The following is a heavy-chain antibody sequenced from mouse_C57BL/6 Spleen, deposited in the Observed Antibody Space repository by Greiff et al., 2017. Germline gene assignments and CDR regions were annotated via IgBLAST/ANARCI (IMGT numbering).Heavy chain of an antibody. CDR3: AREGGYYVYFDY. V-gene: IGHV5-9*01. CDR2: ISGGGGNT. D-gene: IGHD2-3*01. CDR1: GFTFSSYT. Sequence: EVQGVESGGGLVKPGGSLKLSCAASGFTFSSYTMSWVRQTPEKRLEWVATISGGGGNTYYPDSVKGRFTISRDNAKNTLYLQMSSLRSEDTALYYCAREGGYYVYFDYWGQGTTLTVSS. J-gene: IGHJ2*01.